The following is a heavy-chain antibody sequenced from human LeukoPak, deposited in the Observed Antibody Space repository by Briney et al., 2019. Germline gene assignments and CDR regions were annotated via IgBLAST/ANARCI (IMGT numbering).Heavy chain of an antibody. CDR1: GFSFSSYS. CDR2: ISSSSSTI. D-gene: IGHD3-3*01. V-gene: IGHV3-48*01. J-gene: IGHJ4*02. CDR3: AREPTYYDFWSGYSWFDY. Sequence: GGSLRLSCAASGFSFSSYSMNWVRQAPGKGLEGVSYISSSSSTIYYADSVKGRFTISRDNAKNSLYLQMHSLRADDTAVYYCAREPTYYDFWSGYSWFDYWGQGTLVTVSS.